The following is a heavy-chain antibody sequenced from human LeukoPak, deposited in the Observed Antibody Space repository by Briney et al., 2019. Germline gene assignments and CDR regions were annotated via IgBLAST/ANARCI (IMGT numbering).Heavy chain of an antibody. Sequence: QSGGSLRLSCVTSGFTFSNSGMHWVRQAPGTGLEWLAFISHDGSERYFADSVKGRFTISRDNSKSTLYLQMNILREEDTAMFYCATDRGWFFDNWGQGALVTVAS. CDR3: ATDRGWFFDN. V-gene: IGHV3-30*03. J-gene: IGHJ4*02. CDR1: GFTFSNSG. D-gene: IGHD2-15*01. CDR2: ISHDGSER.